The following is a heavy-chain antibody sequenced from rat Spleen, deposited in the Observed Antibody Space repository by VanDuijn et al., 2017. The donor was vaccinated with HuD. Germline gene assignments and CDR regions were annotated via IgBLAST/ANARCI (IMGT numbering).Heavy chain of an antibody. V-gene: IGHV2-15*01. CDR2: IWGDGST. D-gene: IGHD4-6*01. Sequence: QVQLKESGPGLVQPSQTLSLPCTVSGFSLISYTVNWVRQPPGKGLVWMGGIWGDGSTDYNSALKSRLSISRDTSKSQVYLKMNSLQTEDTAMYFCAGLGGGWGPGVMVTVSS. CDR3: AGLGGG. J-gene: IGHJ2*01. CDR1: GFSLISYT.